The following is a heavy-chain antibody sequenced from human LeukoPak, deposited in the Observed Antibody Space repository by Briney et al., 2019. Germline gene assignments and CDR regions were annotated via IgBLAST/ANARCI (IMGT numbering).Heavy chain of an antibody. CDR3: ARLWGYHGYYMDV. J-gene: IGHJ6*03. CDR2: INHSGST. CDR1: GGSFSGYY. D-gene: IGHD5-18*01. Sequence: KPSETLSLTCAVYGGSFSGYYWSWIRQPPGKGLEWIGEINHSGSTNYNPSLKSRVTISVDTSKNQFSLKLSSVTAADTAVYYCARLWGYHGYYMDVWGKGTTVTVSS. V-gene: IGHV4-34*01.